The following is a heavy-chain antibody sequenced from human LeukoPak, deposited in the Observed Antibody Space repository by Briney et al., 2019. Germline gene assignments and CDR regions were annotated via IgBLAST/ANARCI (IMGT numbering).Heavy chain of an antibody. V-gene: IGHV3-23*01. Sequence: GGSLRLSCAVSGITLSNYGMSWVRQAPGKGLEWVSAISGSGGSTYYADSVKGRFTISSDNSKNTLYLQMNSLRAEDTAVYYCAKYYSSSIDYWGQGTLVTVSS. D-gene: IGHD6-13*01. CDR3: AKYYSSSIDY. CDR2: ISGSGGST. CDR1: GITLSNYG. J-gene: IGHJ4*02.